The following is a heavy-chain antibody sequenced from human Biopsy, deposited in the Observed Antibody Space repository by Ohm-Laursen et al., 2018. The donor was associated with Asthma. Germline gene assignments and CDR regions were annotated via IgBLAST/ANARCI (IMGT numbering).Heavy chain of an antibody. CDR2: IYYSGST. V-gene: IGHV4-59*08. CDR3: VRHQYSSSWSTFDY. Sequence: SETLSLTCAVSGVSISSDYWSWIRQPPGKGLEWIGHIYYSGSTNYQPSLKSRVTISVDTSKNQLSLKMSSVTAADTAVYFCVRHQYSSSWSTFDYWGQGALVTVSS. D-gene: IGHD3-22*01. CDR1: GVSISSDY. J-gene: IGHJ4*02.